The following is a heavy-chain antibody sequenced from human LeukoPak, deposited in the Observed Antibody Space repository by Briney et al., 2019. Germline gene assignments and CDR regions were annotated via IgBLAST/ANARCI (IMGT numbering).Heavy chain of an antibody. J-gene: IGHJ5*02. D-gene: IGHD1-26*01. Sequence: GGSLRLSCAASGFTFSSYGMSWVRQAPGKGLEWVSAISGSGGSTYYADSVKGRFTISRDNSKNTLYLQMNSLRAEDTAVYYCAKDKWELPNNWFDPWGQGTLVTVSS. CDR2: ISGSGGST. CDR3: AKDKWELPNNWFDP. V-gene: IGHV3-23*01. CDR1: GFTFSSYG.